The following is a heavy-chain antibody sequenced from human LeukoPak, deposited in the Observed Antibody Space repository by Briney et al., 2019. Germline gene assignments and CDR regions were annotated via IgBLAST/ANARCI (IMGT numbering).Heavy chain of an antibody. J-gene: IGHJ4*02. CDR3: ARGTLSAVAVDY. V-gene: IGHV4-38-2*02. Sequence: PSETLSLTCTVSGYSISSGYYWGWIRQPPGKGLEWIGSIYHSGSTYYNPSLKSRVTISVDTSKNQFSLKLSSVTAADTAVYYCARGTLSAVAVDYWGQGTLVTVSS. CDR2: IYHSGST. CDR1: GYSISSGYY. D-gene: IGHD6-19*01.